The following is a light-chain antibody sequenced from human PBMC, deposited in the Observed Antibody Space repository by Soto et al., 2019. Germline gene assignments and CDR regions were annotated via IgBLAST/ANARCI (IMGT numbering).Light chain of an antibody. CDR2: DAS. CDR3: QQSYSTPTWT. Sequence: DIQLTQSPSSLSASVGDKVTITCRASQSIRSYLNWVQQKPGKAPKLLIYDASSLQTGVPSRFSGSGSGTDFSLTISSLQPEDFATYYCQQSYSTPTWTFGKWT. CDR1: QSIRSY. J-gene: IGKJ1*01. V-gene: IGKV1-39*01.